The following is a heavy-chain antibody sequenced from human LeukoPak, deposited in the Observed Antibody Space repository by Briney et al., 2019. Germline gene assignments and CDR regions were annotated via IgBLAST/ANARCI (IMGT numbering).Heavy chain of an antibody. J-gene: IGHJ4*02. Sequence: LSLTCTVSGGSISSYYWSWIRQPPGKGLEWVSYISSSGSTIYYADSVKGRFTISRDNAKNSLYLQMNSLRAEDTAVYYCARDRGYCSSTSCYAFFDYWGQGTLVTVSS. V-gene: IGHV3-11*01. CDR1: GGSISSYY. CDR2: ISSSGSTI. CDR3: ARDRGYCSSTSCYAFFDY. D-gene: IGHD2-2*03.